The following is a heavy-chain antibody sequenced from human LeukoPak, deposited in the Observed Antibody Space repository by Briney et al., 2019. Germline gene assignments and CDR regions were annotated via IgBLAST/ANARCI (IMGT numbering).Heavy chain of an antibody. CDR1: GGTFSSYA. CDR2: IIPIFGTA. J-gene: IGHJ5*02. CDR3: AREVVVVVAAMRNGILLHP. D-gene: IGHD2-15*01. Sequence: SSVKVSCKASGGTFSSYAISWVRQAPGQGLEWMGGIIPIFGTANYAQKFQGRVTITTDESTSTAYMELSSLRSEDTAVYYCAREVVVVVAAMRNGILLHPWRQETVVTLPS. V-gene: IGHV1-69*05.